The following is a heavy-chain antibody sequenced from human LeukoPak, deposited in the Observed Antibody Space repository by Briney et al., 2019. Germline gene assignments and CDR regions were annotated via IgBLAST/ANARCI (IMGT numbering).Heavy chain of an antibody. V-gene: IGHV1-69*01. CDR1: GGTFTSYA. J-gene: IGHJ4*02. D-gene: IGHD3-10*01. CDR2: IIPIFGTA. CDR3: SRGRWELGQDY. Sequence: ASVKVSCKASGGTFTSYAISWVRQAPGQGLEWMGGIIPIFGTANYAQKFQGRVTITADESTSTAYMELSSLTSEDTAVYYCSRGRWELGQDYWGQGTLVTVSS.